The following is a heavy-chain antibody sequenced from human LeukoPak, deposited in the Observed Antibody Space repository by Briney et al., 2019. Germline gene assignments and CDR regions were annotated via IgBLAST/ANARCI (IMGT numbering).Heavy chain of an antibody. CDR3: ARFSPPPT. CDR2: ISSDGTIT. V-gene: IGHV3-74*01. J-gene: IGHJ4*02. Sequence: PGGSLRLSCAASGFTLSSYWMHWVRQAPGKGPVLVSRISSDGTITNYADSVKGRFTISRDNAKNTLYLQMNSLRVEDTAVYYCARFSPPPTWGQGTLVTVSS. CDR1: GFTLSSYW.